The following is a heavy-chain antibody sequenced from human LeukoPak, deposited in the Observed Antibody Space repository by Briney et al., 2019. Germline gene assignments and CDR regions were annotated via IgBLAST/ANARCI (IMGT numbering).Heavy chain of an antibody. CDR3: AKDVGAAAGTRWSNPHDY. CDR1: GFTFSSYA. J-gene: IGHJ4*02. D-gene: IGHD6-13*01. V-gene: IGHV3-23*01. Sequence: GGSLRLSCAASGFTFSSYAMSWVRQAPGKGLEWVSAISGSGGSTYYADSVKGRFTISRDNSKNTLYLQMNSLRAEDTAVYYCAKDVGAAAGTRWSNPHDYWGQGTLVTVSS. CDR2: ISGSGGST.